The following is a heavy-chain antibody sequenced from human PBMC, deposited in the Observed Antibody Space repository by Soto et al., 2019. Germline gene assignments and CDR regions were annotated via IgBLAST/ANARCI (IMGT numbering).Heavy chain of an antibody. J-gene: IGHJ4*02. CDR1: GFPFSDYY. CDR3: ARTLAARFDY. Sequence: GGDLRLSCGASGFPFSDYYMSWIRQAPGKGLEWVSHITNSGSTKSYADSVKGRFTISRYNAKNSLFLQMNSLRAEDTAVYYCARTLAARFDYWGQGTPVTVSS. V-gene: IGHV3-11*01. CDR2: ITNSGSTK. D-gene: IGHD6-6*01.